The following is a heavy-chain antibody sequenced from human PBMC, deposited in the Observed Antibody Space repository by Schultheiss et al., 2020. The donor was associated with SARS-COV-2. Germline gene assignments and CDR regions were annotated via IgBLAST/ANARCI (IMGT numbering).Heavy chain of an antibody. Sequence: SETLSLTCTVSGGSISSYYWSWIRQPAGKGLEWIGEINHSGSTNYNPSLKSRVTISVDTSKNQFSLKLSSVTAADTAVYYCARVRKYSYGGRYFDYWGQGTLVTVSS. D-gene: IGHD5-18*01. CDR2: INHSGST. V-gene: IGHV4-34*01. J-gene: IGHJ4*02. CDR3: ARVRKYSYGGRYFDY. CDR1: GGSISSYY.